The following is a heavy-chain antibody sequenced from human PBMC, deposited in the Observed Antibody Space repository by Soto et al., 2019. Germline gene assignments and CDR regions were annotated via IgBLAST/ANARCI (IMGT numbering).Heavy chain of an antibody. J-gene: IGHJ5*02. Sequence: GGSLRLSCAASGFTFRSFTMNWVRQAPGKELEWVSTISSNSAYIYYTDALRGRFTISRDNAKNSLHLQMNSLRAEYTAVYYCTRDASRDSSARGWFDPWGPGTLVTVSS. CDR3: TRDASRDSSARGWFDP. V-gene: IGHV3-21*01. CDR2: ISSNSAYI. CDR1: GFTFRSFT. D-gene: IGHD6-13*01.